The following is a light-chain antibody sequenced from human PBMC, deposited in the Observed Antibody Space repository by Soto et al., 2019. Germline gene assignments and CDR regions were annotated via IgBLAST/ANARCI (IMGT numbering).Light chain of an antibody. CDR2: LGS. CDR1: QSLLHRSGYNY. CDR3: MQALQTPLT. Sequence: DIVITQSPLSLPVTPGEPASISCRSSQSLLHRSGYNYLTWYLQNPGQSPQLLIYLGSSRASGVPDRFSGSGSGTDFTLKISRVEAEDVGVYYCMQALQTPLTFGGGTKVEIK. J-gene: IGKJ4*01. V-gene: IGKV2-28*01.